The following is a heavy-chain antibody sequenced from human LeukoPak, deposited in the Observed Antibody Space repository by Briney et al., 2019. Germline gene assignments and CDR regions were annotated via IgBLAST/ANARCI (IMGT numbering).Heavy chain of an antibody. D-gene: IGHD6-19*01. V-gene: IGHV4-39*02. J-gene: IGHJ4*02. CDR1: GGSISSNNYN. CDR2: IYYSGST. CDR3: AREVAGTPWIAH. Sequence: SETLSLTCTVSGGSISSNNYNWGWIRQPPGKGLEWIGNIYYSGSTYYNPSLKSRVTISVDTSKNQFSLKLSSVAAADTAVYYCAREVAGTPWIAHWGEGTLVTVSS.